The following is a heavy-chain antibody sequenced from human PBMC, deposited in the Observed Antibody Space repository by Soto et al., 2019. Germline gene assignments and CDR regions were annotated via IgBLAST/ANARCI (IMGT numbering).Heavy chain of an antibody. D-gene: IGHD3-16*02. CDR1: GGSISSYY. CDR3: AREMIWGSYRYSPRGFLDI. CDR2: IYYSGST. Sequence: SETLSLTCTVSGGSISSYYWSWIRPPPGKGLEWIGYIYYSGSTNYNPSLKSRVTISVDTSKNQFSLKLSSVTAADTAVYYCAREMIWGSYRYSPRGFLDIWGQGTMVTVSS. J-gene: IGHJ3*02. V-gene: IGHV4-59*01.